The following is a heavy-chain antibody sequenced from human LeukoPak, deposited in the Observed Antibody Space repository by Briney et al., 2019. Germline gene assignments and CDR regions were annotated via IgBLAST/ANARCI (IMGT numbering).Heavy chain of an antibody. CDR1: GYTFTTYG. Sequence: GASVKVSCKASGYTFTTYGISWVRQAPGQGLEWVGWISSYNGNTNHAQKLQGRVTMTTDTSTSTAYMELRSLQSDDTAVYYCARGGDSYDSSGYYKKWFDPWGQGTLVTVSS. J-gene: IGHJ5*02. CDR3: ARGGDSYDSSGYYKKWFDP. D-gene: IGHD3-22*01. CDR2: ISSYNGNT. V-gene: IGHV1-18*01.